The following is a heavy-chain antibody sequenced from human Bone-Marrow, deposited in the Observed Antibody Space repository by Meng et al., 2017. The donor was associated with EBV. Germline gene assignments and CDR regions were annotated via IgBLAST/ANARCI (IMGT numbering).Heavy chain of an antibody. J-gene: IGHJ1*01. Sequence: QLRLWGSGGGVVQPWRSLRLSCAASGLTFSSYGMHWVRQAPGKGLEWVAVISYDGSNKYYADSVKGRFTISRDNSKNTLYLQMNSLRAEDTAVYYCAKAPYSSSWLGQHWGQGTLVTVSS. CDR3: AKAPYSSSWLGQH. D-gene: IGHD6-13*01. CDR2: ISYDGSNK. V-gene: IGHV3-30*18. CDR1: GLTFSSYG.